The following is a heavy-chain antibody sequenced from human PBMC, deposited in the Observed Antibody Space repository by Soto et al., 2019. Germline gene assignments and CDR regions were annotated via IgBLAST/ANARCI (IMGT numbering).Heavy chain of an antibody. CDR3: ARLPYYYGSGSLNWFDP. CDR1: GGTFSSYA. V-gene: IGHV1-69*01. D-gene: IGHD3-10*01. Sequence: QVQLVQSEAEVKKPGSSVKVSCKASGGTFSSYAISWVRQAPGQGLEWIGGIIPIFGTANYAQKFQGRVTITADESTRTAYMELSSLRSEDTAVYYCARLPYYYGSGSLNWFDPWGQGTLVTVSS. CDR2: IIPIFGTA. J-gene: IGHJ5*02.